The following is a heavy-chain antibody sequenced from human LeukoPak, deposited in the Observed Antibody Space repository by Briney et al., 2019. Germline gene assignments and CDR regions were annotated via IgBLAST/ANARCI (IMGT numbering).Heavy chain of an antibody. CDR1: GFTVSSNY. Sequence: PGGSLRLSCAASGFTVSSNYMSWVRQAPGKGLEWVSVIYSDGRMYYADSVKGRFTISRDNSKNTLYLQMNSLRADDTAVYYCARAYTSGWYWGSWGQGTLVTVSS. J-gene: IGHJ5*02. V-gene: IGHV3-53*01. CDR2: IYSDGRM. D-gene: IGHD6-19*01. CDR3: ARAYTSGWYWGS.